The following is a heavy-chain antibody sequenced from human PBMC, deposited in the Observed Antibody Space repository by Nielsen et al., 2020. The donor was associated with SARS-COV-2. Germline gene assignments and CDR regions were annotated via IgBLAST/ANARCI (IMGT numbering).Heavy chain of an antibody. CDR2: IWYDGGNE. V-gene: IGHV3-33*06. CDR3: AKGSVYMEYFDH. Sequence: GESLKISCAASGFTFSSYAMHWVRQAPGKGLEWVAVIWYDGGNEYYADSVKGRFTISRDNSKNTLYVQMNSPRAEDTAVYFCAKGSVYMEYFDHWGQGTLVTVSS. D-gene: IGHD5-18*01. CDR1: GFTFSSYA. J-gene: IGHJ1*01.